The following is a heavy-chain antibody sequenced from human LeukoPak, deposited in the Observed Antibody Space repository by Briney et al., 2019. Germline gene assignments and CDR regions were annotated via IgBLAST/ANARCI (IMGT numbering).Heavy chain of an antibody. CDR2: ISGSGGST. Sequence: QSGGTLRFSCAASGFTFSSYGMSWVRQAPGKGLEWVSAISGSGGSTYYADSVKGRFTISRDNSKNTLYLQMNSLRAEDTAVYYCAKGGYSYGFDYWGQGTLVTVSS. D-gene: IGHD5-18*01. CDR1: GFTFSSYG. J-gene: IGHJ4*02. V-gene: IGHV3-23*01. CDR3: AKGGYSYGFDY.